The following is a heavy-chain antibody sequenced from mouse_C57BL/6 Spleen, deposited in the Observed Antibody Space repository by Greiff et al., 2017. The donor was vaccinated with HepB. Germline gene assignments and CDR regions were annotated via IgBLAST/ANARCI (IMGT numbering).Heavy chain of an antibody. V-gene: IGHV1-18*01. Sequence: VQLKESGPELVKPGASVKIPCKASGYTFTDYNMDWVKQSHGKSLEWIGDINPNNGGTSYNQKFKGKATLTVDKSSSTAYMELRSLTSEDTAVYYCARRGFTTELSYWGQGTTLTVSS. J-gene: IGHJ2*01. CDR2: INPNNGGT. D-gene: IGHD1-1*01. CDR1: GYTFTDYN. CDR3: ARRGFTTELSY.